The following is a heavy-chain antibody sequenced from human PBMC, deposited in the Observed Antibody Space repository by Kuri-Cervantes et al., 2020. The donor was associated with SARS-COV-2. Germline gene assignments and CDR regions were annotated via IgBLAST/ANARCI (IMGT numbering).Heavy chain of an antibody. Sequence: SGPTLAQPTQTLTLTCTFSGFSLRTSGVGVGWTRQPPGKALEWLALIYWDDDKRYHPSLKSRLTITKDTSKIPVVLTMTNMDPVVTAAYYCAHVTRGTTPIFRMAVAEVNWFDPWGQGTLVTVSS. CDR3: AHVTRGTTPIFRMAVAEVNWFDP. CDR2: IYWDDDK. J-gene: IGHJ5*02. D-gene: IGHD6-19*01. V-gene: IGHV2-5*02. CDR1: GFSLRTSGVG.